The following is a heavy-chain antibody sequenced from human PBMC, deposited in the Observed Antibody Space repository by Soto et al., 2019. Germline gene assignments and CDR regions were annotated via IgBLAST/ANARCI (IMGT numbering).Heavy chain of an antibody. Sequence: EVQLVESGGGLVQPGGSLRLSCAASGFTFSSYWMSWVRQAPGKGLEWVANIKQDGSEKYYVDSVKGRFTISRDNAKNSRYLQMNSLRAEDTAVYYCAGGNEYSSSSVDYWGQGTLVTVSS. V-gene: IGHV3-7*03. CDR3: AGGNEYSSSSVDY. CDR1: GFTFSSYW. J-gene: IGHJ4*02. CDR2: IKQDGSEK. D-gene: IGHD6-6*01.